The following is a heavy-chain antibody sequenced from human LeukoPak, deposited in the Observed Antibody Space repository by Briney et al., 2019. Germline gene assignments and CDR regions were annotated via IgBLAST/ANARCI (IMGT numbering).Heavy chain of an antibody. CDR3: SSERWFGDSWVDP. Sequence: GGSLRHSCAASGFTFSSYAMRWVRQAPGKGLEWVSAISGSGVSTYYADSVKGRFTISRDNSKNTLYLQMNSLRAEDTAVYYCSSERWFGDSWVDPWGQGTLVTVSS. J-gene: IGHJ5*02. V-gene: IGHV3-23*01. CDR2: ISGSGVST. D-gene: IGHD3-10*01. CDR1: GFTFSSYA.